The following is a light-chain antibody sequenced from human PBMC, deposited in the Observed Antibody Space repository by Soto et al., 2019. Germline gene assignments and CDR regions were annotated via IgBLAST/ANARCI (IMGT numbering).Light chain of an antibody. CDR3: SSDTSRSTG. J-gene: IGLJ1*01. CDR1: SSDVGGYNY. V-gene: IGLV2-14*01. Sequence: QSSLTQPASVSGSPGQSITISCTGTSSDVGGYNYVSWYQQHPGKAPKLMIYEVSNRPSGVSNRFSGSKSGNTASLTISGLQAEDEADYYCSSDTSRSTGFGKGTKVTVL. CDR2: EVS.